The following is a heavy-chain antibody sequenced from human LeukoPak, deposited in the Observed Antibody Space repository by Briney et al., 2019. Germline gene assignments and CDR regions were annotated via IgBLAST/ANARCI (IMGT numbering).Heavy chain of an antibody. CDR2: IYYSGST. CDR3: ARDAHDYGYYFDY. CDR1: GGSISSGDYY. J-gene: IGHJ4*02. Sequence: SQTLSLTCTVSGGSISSGDYYWSWIRQPPGKGLEWIGYIYYSGSTYYNPSLKSRVTISVDTSKNQFSLKLRSVTAADTAVYYCARDAHDYGYYFDYWGQGTLVTVSS. D-gene: IGHD4-17*01. V-gene: IGHV4-30-4*08.